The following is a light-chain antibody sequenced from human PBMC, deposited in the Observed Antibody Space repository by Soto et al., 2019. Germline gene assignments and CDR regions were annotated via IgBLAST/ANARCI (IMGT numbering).Light chain of an antibody. CDR3: QHLNYYPYT. Sequence: DIQLTQSPSFLSAAVGDRVTIICRASQDISTYLAWYQQKPGKAPKLLIFGAFTLQSGVPSRFSGSGSGTEFTLTISSLQPEDFAIYYCQHLNYYPYTFGQGTKLEIK. J-gene: IGKJ2*01. CDR2: GAF. CDR1: QDISTY. V-gene: IGKV1-9*01.